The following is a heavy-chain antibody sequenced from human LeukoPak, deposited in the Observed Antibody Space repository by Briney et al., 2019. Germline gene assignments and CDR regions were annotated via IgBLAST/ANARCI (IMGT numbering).Heavy chain of an antibody. D-gene: IGHD3-9*01. CDR2: INSNTGSA. V-gene: IGHV1-46*01. J-gene: IGHJ4*02. CDR1: GYTFSSYQ. Sequence: ASVKVSCKTSGYTFSSYQTHWVRQAPGQGLEWMGVINSNTGSAAYAEKLEGRVTVTRDMSTSTVYMEISSHRSDDTAVYYCARGARLADFDYWGQGTLVTVSS. CDR3: ARGARLADFDY.